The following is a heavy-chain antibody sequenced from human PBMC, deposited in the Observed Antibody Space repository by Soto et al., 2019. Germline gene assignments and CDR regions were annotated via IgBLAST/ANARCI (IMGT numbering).Heavy chain of an antibody. D-gene: IGHD6-13*01. CDR2: ISGSGGST. CDR3: AKDGYSSSWYDGYWFDP. V-gene: IGHV3-23*01. CDR1: GFTFSSYA. J-gene: IGHJ5*02. Sequence: GGSVRLSCAASGFTFSSYAMSWVRQARGKGLEWVSAISGSGGSTYYGDSVKGRFTISRDNSKNTLYLQMNSLRAEDTAAYYCAKDGYSSSWYDGYWFDPWGQGTLVTVSS.